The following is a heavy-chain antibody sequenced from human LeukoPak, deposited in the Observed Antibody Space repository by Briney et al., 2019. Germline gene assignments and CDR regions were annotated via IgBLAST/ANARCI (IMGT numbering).Heavy chain of an antibody. Sequence: PSETLSLTCAVYGGSFSGYYWSWIRQPPGKGLEWIGEINHSGSTNYNPSLKSRVTISVDTSKNQFSLKLSSVTAADTAVYYCARKGVVAATGPLGYWGQGTLVTVSS. D-gene: IGHD2-15*01. CDR3: ARKGVVAATGPLGY. CDR2: INHSGST. V-gene: IGHV4-34*01. CDR1: GGSFSGYY. J-gene: IGHJ4*02.